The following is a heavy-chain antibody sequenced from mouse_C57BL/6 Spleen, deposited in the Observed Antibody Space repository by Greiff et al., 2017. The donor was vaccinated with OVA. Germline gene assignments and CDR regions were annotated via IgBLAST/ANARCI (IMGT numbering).Heavy chain of an antibody. Sequence: QVQLQQPGAELVRPGTSVKLSCKASGYTFTSYWMHWVKQRPGQGLEWIGVIDPSDSYTNYNQKFKGKATLTVDTSSSTAYMQLSSLTSEDSAVYYCARGSSYSDYWGQGTTLTVSS. V-gene: IGHV1-59*01. CDR2: IDPSDSYT. D-gene: IGHD1-1*01. CDR3: ARGSSYSDY. J-gene: IGHJ2*01. CDR1: GYTFTSYW.